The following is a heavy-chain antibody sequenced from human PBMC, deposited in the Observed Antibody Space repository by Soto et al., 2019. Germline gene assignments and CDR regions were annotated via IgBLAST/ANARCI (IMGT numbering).Heavy chain of an antibody. CDR3: ARDRTSNNWFDP. V-gene: IGHV4-31*03. CDR1: GGSISSGGYY. CDR2: IYYSGST. J-gene: IGHJ5*02. Sequence: PSETLSLTCTVSGGSISSGGYYWSWIRQHPGKGLEWIGYIYYSGSTYYNPSLKSRVTISVDTSKNQFSLKLSSVTAADTAVYYCARDRTSNNWFDPWGQGTLVTVSS.